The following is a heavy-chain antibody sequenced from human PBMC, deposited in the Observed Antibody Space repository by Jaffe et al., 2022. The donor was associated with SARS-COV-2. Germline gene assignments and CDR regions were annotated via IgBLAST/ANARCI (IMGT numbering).Heavy chain of an antibody. CDR1: GYTFTSYY. V-gene: IGHV1-46*04. CDR3: ARSVRGVIFDY. J-gene: IGHJ4*02. CDR2: INPSGGST. D-gene: IGHD3-10*01. Sequence: QVQLVQSGAEVKKPGASVKVSCKASGYTFTSYYMHWVRQAPGQGLEWMGIINPSGGSTSYAQKLQGRVTMTRDTSTSTVYMELSSLRSEDTAVYYCARSVRGVIFDYWGQGTLVTVSS.